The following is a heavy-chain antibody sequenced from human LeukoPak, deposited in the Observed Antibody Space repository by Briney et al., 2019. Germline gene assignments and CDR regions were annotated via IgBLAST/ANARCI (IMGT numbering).Heavy chain of an antibody. D-gene: IGHD2-15*01. Sequence: SETLSLTCAVYGGSFSGYYWSWIRQPPGKGLEWIGEINHSESTNYNPSLKSRVTISVDTSKNQFSLKLSSVTAADTAVYYCAREVATGGFDYWGQGALVTVSS. V-gene: IGHV4-34*01. J-gene: IGHJ4*02. CDR2: INHSEST. CDR3: AREVATGGFDY. CDR1: GGSFSGYY.